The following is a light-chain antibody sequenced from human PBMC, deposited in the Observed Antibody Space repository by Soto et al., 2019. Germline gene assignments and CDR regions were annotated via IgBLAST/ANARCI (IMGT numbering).Light chain of an antibody. CDR3: QQRANWHLT. Sequence: EVVMRQSPATLSFSPGEGATLSCRASQGIGDTLAWYQHKPGQTPRLLIYDTSNRATGIPARFSGSGSGTDFTLIISSLAAEDFAVYYCQQRANWHLTFGGGTKVDIK. CDR2: DTS. CDR1: QGIGDT. V-gene: IGKV3D-11*01. J-gene: IGKJ4*01.